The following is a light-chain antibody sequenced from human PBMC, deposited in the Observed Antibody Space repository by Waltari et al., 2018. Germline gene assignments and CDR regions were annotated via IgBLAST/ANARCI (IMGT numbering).Light chain of an antibody. Sequence: QSALTQPAPVSGSPGPSITVSCTGTSSDLGTYTYVSWYQQHPGKAPKLMIYDVSSRPSGVSNRFSGSKSGNTASLTISGLQAEDEADYYCDSKSSSSPHVFGTGTKVTVL. CDR2: DVS. CDR3: DSKSSSSPHV. J-gene: IGLJ1*01. V-gene: IGLV2-14*03. CDR1: SSDLGTYTY.